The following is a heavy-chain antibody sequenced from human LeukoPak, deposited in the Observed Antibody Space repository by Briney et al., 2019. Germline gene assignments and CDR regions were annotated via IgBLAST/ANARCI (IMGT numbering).Heavy chain of an antibody. Sequence: PSGTLSLTCAVSGASISSNNWWTWVRQSPWKGLEWIGGVYHVGSTNLNPSLKSRVTISVDKSKNQFSLNMTSVTAADTAVYYCARVPVATFERDYWGQGTLVTVSS. CDR2: VYHVGST. V-gene: IGHV4-4*02. CDR3: ARVPVATFERDY. D-gene: IGHD5-12*01. J-gene: IGHJ4*02. CDR1: GASISSNNW.